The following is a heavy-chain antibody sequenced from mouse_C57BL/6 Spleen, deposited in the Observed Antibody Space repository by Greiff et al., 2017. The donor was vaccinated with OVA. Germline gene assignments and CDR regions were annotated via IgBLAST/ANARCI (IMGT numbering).Heavy chain of an antibody. Sequence: EVKLQESGPELVKPGASVKISCKASGYSFTDYNMNWVKQSNGKSLEWIGVINPNYGTTSYNQKFKGKATLTVDQSSSTAYMQLNSLTSEDSAVYYCARRGYGSSHYAMDYWGQGTSVTVSS. D-gene: IGHD1-1*01. CDR3: ARRGYGSSHYAMDY. J-gene: IGHJ4*01. V-gene: IGHV1-39*01. CDR1: GYSFTDYN. CDR2: INPNYGTT.